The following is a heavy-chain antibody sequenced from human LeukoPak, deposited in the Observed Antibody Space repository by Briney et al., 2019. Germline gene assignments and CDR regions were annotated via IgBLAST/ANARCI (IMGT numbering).Heavy chain of an antibody. CDR2: IYYSGST. V-gene: IGHV4-59*01. J-gene: IGHJ4*02. CDR3: ARVGDILRHDY. CDR1: GGSISSYY. D-gene: IGHD3-9*01. Sequence: SETLSLTCTVSGGSISSYYWSWIRQPPGKGLEWYGYIYYSGSTNYNPSLKSRVTISVDTSKNQFSLKLSSVTAADAAVYYCARVGDILRHDYWGQGTLVTGSS.